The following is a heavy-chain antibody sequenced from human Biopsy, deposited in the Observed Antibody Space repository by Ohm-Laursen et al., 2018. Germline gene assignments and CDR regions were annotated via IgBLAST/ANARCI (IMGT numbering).Heavy chain of an antibody. CDR3: VAYPSSGFFENNDDFAMDV. CDR1: GGTFGNYA. D-gene: IGHD6-19*01. Sequence: ASSVKVSCKFSGGTFGNYAISWVRQAPGQGLEWMGGIITFFRTVNYAQKFQGRLSITADVTTTTAYMDLSGLRSEDTAVYYCVAYPSSGFFENNDDFAMDVWGQGTTVIVSS. V-gene: IGHV1-69*01. CDR2: IITFFRTV. J-gene: IGHJ6*02.